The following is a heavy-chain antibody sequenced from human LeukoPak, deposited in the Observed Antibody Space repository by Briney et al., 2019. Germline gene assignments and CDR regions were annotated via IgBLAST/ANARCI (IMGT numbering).Heavy chain of an antibody. CDR1: WVGLSETS. CDR2: IKSKTDGGTT. D-gene: IGHD2-2*01. CDR3: TTVDPIVVVPAATNWFDP. V-gene: IGHV3-15*01. J-gene: IGHJ5*02. Sequence: GRSLRLSCAVSWVGLSETSPGRVSQAPRKGREWVGRIKSKTDGGTTDYAAPVKGRFTISRDDSKNALYLQMNSLKTEDTAVYYCTTVDPIVVVPAATNWFDPWGQGTLVTVSS.